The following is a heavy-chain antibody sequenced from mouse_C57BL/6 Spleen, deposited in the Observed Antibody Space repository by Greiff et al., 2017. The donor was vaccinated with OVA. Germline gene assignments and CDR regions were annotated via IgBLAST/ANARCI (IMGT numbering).Heavy chain of an antibody. CDR3: ARWCASYSKYTDD. CDR2: IDPSDIYT. D-gene: IGHD2-5*01. Sequence: QVQLQQPGAELVKPGASVKLSCKASGYTFTSYWMQWVKQRPGQGLEWIGEIDPSDIYTNYNQKFKGKATLTVDTSSSTAYVQLSSLTSEDAAVYYYARWCASYSKYTDDWGQGTTLTVST. V-gene: IGHV1-50*01. CDR1: GYTFTSYW. J-gene: IGHJ2*01.